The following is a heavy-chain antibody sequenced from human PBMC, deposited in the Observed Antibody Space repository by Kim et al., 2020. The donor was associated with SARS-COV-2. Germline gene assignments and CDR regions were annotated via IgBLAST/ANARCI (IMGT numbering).Heavy chain of an antibody. Sequence: SETLSLTCTVSGGSISSGSYYWCFIRQPAGKGVEWIGRIYTSGSTNYNPSLKRRVTISVDTSKNQFSLKLRSVTAADTAVYYCAGGGERHPSHFDYWGQGTLVTVSS. CDR3: AGGGERHPSHFDY. CDR2: IYTSGST. D-gene: IGHD3-16*01. V-gene: IGHV4-61*02. J-gene: IGHJ4*02. CDR1: GGSISSGSYY.